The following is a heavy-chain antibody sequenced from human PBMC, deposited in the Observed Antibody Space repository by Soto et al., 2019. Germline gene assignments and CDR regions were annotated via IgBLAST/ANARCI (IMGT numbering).Heavy chain of an antibody. J-gene: IGHJ4*02. D-gene: IGHD6-19*01. V-gene: IGHV3-13*01. CDR1: GFTFSSYD. CDR3: ARVPLRSSGWYELDY. CDR2: IGTAGDT. Sequence: PGGSLRLSCAASGFTFSSYDMHWVRQATGKGLEWVSAIGTAGDTYYPGSVKGRFTISRENAKNFLYLQMNSLRAGDTAVYYCARVPLRSSGWYELDYWGQGTLVTVSS.